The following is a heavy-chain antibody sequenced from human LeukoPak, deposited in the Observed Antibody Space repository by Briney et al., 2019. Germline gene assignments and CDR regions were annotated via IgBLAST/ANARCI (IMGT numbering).Heavy chain of an antibody. D-gene: IGHD5-24*01. CDR3: ARIEMATKWSDAFDI. J-gene: IGHJ3*02. V-gene: IGHV3-20*04. CDR1: GFTFDDYG. Sequence: GGSLRLSCAASGFTFDDYGMSWVRQAPGKGLEWVSGINWNGGSIGYADSVKGRFTISRDNAKNSLYLQMNSLRAEDTALYYCARIEMATKWSDAFDIWGQGTMVTVSS. CDR2: INWNGGSI.